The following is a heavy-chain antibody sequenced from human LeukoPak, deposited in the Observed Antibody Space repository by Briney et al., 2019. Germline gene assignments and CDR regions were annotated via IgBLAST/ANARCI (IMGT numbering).Heavy chain of an antibody. Sequence: SETLSLTCAVYGGSFSGYFWTWIRQPPGKGLEWLGEISHNGSTNYNPSLKSRVTISVDTSKNQFSLKVNSVTAADTAIYYCARRGGSGRSFDYWGQGTLVTVSS. CDR3: ARRGGSGRSFDY. CDR2: ISHNGST. D-gene: IGHD3-10*01. J-gene: IGHJ4*02. V-gene: IGHV4-34*01. CDR1: GGSFSGYF.